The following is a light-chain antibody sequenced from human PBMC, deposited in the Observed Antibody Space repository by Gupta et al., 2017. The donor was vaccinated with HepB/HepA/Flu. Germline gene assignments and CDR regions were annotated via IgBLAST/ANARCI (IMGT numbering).Light chain of an antibody. Sequence: QSALTQPASVSGSPGKSITLSCTGTSSDVGGYNYVSWYQQHPGKAPKLMIYDVSNRPSGVSNRFSGSKSGNTASLTISGLQAEDGADYYCSSYTSSSTRVFGGGTKLTVL. CDR3: SSYTSSSTRV. CDR1: SSDVGGYNY. J-gene: IGLJ3*02. V-gene: IGLV2-14*01. CDR2: DVS.